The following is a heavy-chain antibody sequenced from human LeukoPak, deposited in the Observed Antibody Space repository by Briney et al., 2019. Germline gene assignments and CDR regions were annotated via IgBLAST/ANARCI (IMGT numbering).Heavy chain of an antibody. V-gene: IGHV3-49*03. CDR3: ASSDGYYYDSSAKQDY. CDR2: IRSKAYGGTT. CDR1: GFTFGDYA. Sequence: GGSLRLSCTASGFTFGDYAMSWFRQAPGKGLEWVGFIRSKAYGGTTEYAASVKGRFTISRDDSKSIAYLQMNSLKTEDTAVYYCASSDGYYYDSSAKQDYWGQGTLVTVSS. D-gene: IGHD3-22*01. J-gene: IGHJ4*02.